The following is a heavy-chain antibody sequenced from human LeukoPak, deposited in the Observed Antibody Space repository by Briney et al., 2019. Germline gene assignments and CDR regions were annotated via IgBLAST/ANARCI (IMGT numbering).Heavy chain of an antibody. Sequence: GGSLRLSCAASGFTFSNYAMSWVRQPPGKGLEWVSAICGSSGSTYYADALKGRFTTSRDNSKNTLYMQMNPLSAEDTAIYYCAKIPTITRRPTMGAAGPFDDWGQGTLVTVS. CDR2: ICGSSGST. CDR1: GFTFSNYA. V-gene: IGHV3-23*01. J-gene: IGHJ4*02. CDR3: AKIPTITRRPTMGAAGPFDD. D-gene: IGHD6-13*01.